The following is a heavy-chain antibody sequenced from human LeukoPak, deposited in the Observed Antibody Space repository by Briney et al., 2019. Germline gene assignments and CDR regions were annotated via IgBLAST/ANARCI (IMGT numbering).Heavy chain of an antibody. V-gene: IGHV4-61*02. CDR3: ARAGLGIATKFDP. J-gene: IGHJ5*02. Sequence: SETLSLTCSVSGGSISSGSYYWSWIRQPAGKGLEWIGRIYSSGSTNYNPSLKSRVTISVDTSKNQFSLKLSSVTAADTAVYYCARAGLGIATKFDPWGQGTLVTISS. D-gene: IGHD6-13*01. CDR1: GGSISSGSYY. CDR2: IYSSGST.